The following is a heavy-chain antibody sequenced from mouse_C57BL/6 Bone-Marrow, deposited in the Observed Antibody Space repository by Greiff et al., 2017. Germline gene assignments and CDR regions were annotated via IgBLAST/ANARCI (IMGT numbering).Heavy chain of an antibody. D-gene: IGHD1-1*01. Sequence: QVQLQQPGAELVKPGASVKLSCKASGYTFTNYWMHWVKQRPGQGLEWIGMMHPNGGSPDYNEKFKSEATLSVDKSSRTAYMELSSLTSEDSAVYYCARPYGSSFDYWGQGTTLTVSS. J-gene: IGHJ2*01. CDR3: ARPYGSSFDY. V-gene: IGHV1-64*01. CDR2: MHPNGGSP. CDR1: GYTFTNYW.